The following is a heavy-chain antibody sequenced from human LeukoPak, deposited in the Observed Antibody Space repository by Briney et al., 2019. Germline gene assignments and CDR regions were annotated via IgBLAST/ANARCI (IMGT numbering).Heavy chain of an antibody. CDR2: ISGSGGST. CDR3: AKSDSSGSYLRRFDY. CDR1: GFTFSSYA. V-gene: IGHV3-23*01. J-gene: IGHJ4*02. D-gene: IGHD3-22*01. Sequence: PGGSLRLSCAASGFTFSSYAMSWVRQAPGKWLEWVSTISGSGGSTYYADSVKGRFTISRDNSKNTLYLQMNSLRAEDTAVYYCAKSDSSGSYLRRFDYWGQGTLVTVSS.